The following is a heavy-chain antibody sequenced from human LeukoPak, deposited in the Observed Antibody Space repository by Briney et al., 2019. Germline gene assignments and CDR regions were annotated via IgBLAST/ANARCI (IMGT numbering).Heavy chain of an antibody. V-gene: IGHV3-74*01. CDR1: GFTFSSYW. CDR3: ARRIQGMAPYYFDY. Sequence: GGSLRLFCTASGFTFSSYWMHWVRQAPGKGLVWVSRINSDGGSTSYADSVKGRFTISRDNAKNTLYLQMNSLRAEDRAVYYCARRIQGMAPYYFDYWGQGTLVTVSS. CDR2: INSDGGST. D-gene: IGHD5-24*01. J-gene: IGHJ4*02.